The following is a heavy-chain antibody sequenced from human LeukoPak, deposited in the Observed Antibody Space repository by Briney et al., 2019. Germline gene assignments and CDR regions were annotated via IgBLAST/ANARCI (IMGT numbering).Heavy chain of an antibody. CDR1: GFTFSSYG. V-gene: IGHV3-33*05. J-gene: IGHJ4*02. CDR3: ARDVGQFDF. Sequence: GGSLRLSCAASGFTFSSYGMHWVRQAPGKGLEWVAIIKFDGSDQYYADAVKGRSTISRDNSKNTLYLQMDSLRAEDTAVYYCARDVGQFDFWGQGTLVTVSS. D-gene: IGHD2-15*01. CDR2: IKFDGSDQ.